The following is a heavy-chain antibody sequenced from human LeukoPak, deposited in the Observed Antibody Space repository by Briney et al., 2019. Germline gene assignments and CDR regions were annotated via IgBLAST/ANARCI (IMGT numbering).Heavy chain of an antibody. CDR3: ARGHCSGGSCYSPIDY. CDR2: INHSGST. J-gene: IGHJ4*02. Sequence: SETLSLTCAVYGGSFSGYYWSWIRQPPGKGLEWIGEINHSGSTNYNPSLKSRVTISVDTSKNQFPLKLSSVTAADTAVYYCARGHCSGGSCYSPIDYWGQGTLVTVSS. V-gene: IGHV4-34*01. CDR1: GGSFSGYY. D-gene: IGHD2-15*01.